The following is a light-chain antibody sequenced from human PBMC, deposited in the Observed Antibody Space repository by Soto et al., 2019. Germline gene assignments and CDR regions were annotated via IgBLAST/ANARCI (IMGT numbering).Light chain of an antibody. Sequence: DIQMTQSPSPLSASVGDRVTITCRASQSSSTYLNWYHQKPGKAPKLLIYGASSLQSGVPSGFSGSRSGTDFTLTISSLQPEDFGTYYCQQSFSTPRTFGQGTKVE. CDR1: QSSSTY. CDR3: QQSFSTPRT. V-gene: IGKV1-39*01. CDR2: GAS. J-gene: IGKJ1*01.